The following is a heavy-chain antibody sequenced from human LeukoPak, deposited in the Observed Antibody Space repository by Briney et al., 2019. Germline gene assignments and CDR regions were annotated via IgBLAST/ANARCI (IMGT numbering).Heavy chain of an antibody. CDR3: ARVPEGATDWYFDL. CDR2: INWNGGST. V-gene: IGHV3-20*04. CDR1: GFTFSSYG. J-gene: IGHJ2*01. D-gene: IGHD1-26*01. Sequence: GGSLRLSCAASGFTFSSYGMSWVRQAPGKGLEWVSGINWNGGSTGYADSVKGRFTISRDNAKNSLYLQMNSLRAEDTALYYCARVPEGATDWYFDLWGRGTLVTVSS.